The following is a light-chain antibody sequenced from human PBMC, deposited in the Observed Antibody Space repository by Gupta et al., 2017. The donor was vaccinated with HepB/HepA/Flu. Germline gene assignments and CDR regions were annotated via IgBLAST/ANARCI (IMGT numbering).Light chain of an antibody. CDR1: QSISSY. J-gene: IGKJ2*01. Sequence: DIQMTQSPSSLSASVGDRVTITCRASQSISSYLNWYQQKAGQAPKLLIYGASSLQSGVPSRFSGSGSGTDFTLTISSLQPEDFATYYCQQSYGSPYTFGQGTNLEIK. V-gene: IGKV1-39*01. CDR3: QQSYGSPYT. CDR2: GAS.